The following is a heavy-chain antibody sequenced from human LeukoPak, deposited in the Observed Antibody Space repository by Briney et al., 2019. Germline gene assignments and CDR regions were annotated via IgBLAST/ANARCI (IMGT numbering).Heavy chain of an antibody. CDR3: ARFQTYYYDSSGTWAAGYYFDY. CDR2: VNHSGST. Sequence: PSETLSPTCAVYGGSFSGYYWSWIRQPPGKGLEWIGEVNHSGSTNHNPSLKSRVTISVDTSKNQFSLKLSSVTAADTAVYYCARFQTYYYDSSGTWAAGYYFDYWGQGTLVTVSS. D-gene: IGHD3-22*01. J-gene: IGHJ4*02. CDR1: GGSFSGYY. V-gene: IGHV4-34*01.